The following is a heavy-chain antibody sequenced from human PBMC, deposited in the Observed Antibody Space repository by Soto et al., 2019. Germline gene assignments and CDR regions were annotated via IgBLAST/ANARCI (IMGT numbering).Heavy chain of an antibody. CDR1: GFSFNSYS. V-gene: IGHV3-21*01. D-gene: IGHD1-26*01. CDR3: ARVVGATAFDY. CDR2: ISTSSSYI. Sequence: GGSLRLSCAASGFSFNSYSMNWVRQAPGKGLEWVSSISTSSSYIYYADSVKGRFTISRDNAKNSLYLQMNSLRAEDTAVYYCARVVGATAFDYWGQGTLVTVYS. J-gene: IGHJ4*02.